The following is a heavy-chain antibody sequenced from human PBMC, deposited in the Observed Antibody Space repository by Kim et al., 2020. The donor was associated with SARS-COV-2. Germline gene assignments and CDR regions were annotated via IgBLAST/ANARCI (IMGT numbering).Heavy chain of an antibody. V-gene: IGHV3-9*01. CDR3: AKLGGGSGSYFSYFDY. J-gene: IGHJ4*02. D-gene: IGHD3-10*01. Sequence: GYADSVKGRFTVSRDNAKNSLYLQMNSLRAEDTALYYCAKLGGGSGSYFSYFDYWGQGTLVTVSS.